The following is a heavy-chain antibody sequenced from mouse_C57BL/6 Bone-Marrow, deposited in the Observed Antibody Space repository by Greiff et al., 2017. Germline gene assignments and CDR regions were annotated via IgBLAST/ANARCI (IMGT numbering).Heavy chain of an antibody. CDR2: ILPGSGST. V-gene: IGHV1-9*01. Sequence: VQLVESGAELMKPGASVKLSCKASGYTFTGYWIEWVKQRPGHGLEWIGEILPGSGSTNYNEKFKGKATFTADTSSTTAYLKLSSLTPEDSAIYYCACVVTTGNYAMDYWGQGTPVTVSA. CDR1: GYTFTGYW. CDR3: ACVVTTGNYAMDY. D-gene: IGHD2-2*01. J-gene: IGHJ4*01.